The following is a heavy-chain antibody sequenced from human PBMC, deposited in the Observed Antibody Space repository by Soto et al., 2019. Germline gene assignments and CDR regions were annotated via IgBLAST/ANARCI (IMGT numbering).Heavy chain of an antibody. J-gene: IGHJ5*02. D-gene: IGHD3-22*01. CDR3: AKGYSSGYYNWFDP. V-gene: IGHV3-23*01. Sequence: GGSLRLSCAASGFTFSSYAMSWVRQAPGKGLEWVSAISGSGGSTYYADSVKGRFTISRDNSKNTLYLQMNSLRAEVTAVYYCAKGYSSGYYNWFDPWGQGTLVTVSS. CDR2: ISGSGGST. CDR1: GFTFSSYA.